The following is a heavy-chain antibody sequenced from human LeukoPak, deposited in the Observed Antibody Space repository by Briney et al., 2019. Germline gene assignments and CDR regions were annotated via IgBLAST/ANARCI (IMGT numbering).Heavy chain of an antibody. CDR3: ARVPVGDTAMVIWGTWYFDY. V-gene: IGHV3-48*01. CDR2: ISSSSSTI. CDR1: GFTFSSYA. D-gene: IGHD5-18*01. J-gene: IGHJ4*02. Sequence: GGSLRLSCAASGFTFSSYALNWVRQAPGKGLEWVSYISSSSSTIYYTDSVKGRFTISRDNAKNSLYLQMNSLRAEDTAVYYCARVPVGDTAMVIWGTWYFDYWGQGTLVTVSS.